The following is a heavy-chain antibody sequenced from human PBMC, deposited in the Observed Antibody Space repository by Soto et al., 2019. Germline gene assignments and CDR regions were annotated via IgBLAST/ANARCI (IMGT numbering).Heavy chain of an antibody. CDR2: IDSDGRNT. V-gene: IGHV3-74*01. J-gene: IGHJ4*02. CDR3: ASRRHSDYGY. Sequence: EVHLVESGGGLVQPGGSLRLSCVASDFSFSTSWMHWVRQAPGKGLVWVSRIDSDGRNTHYADSVRGRFIISRDNAKNTVYLQRNSLRAEDTAVYFCASRRHSDYGYWGQGILVAVSS. CDR1: DFSFSTSW. D-gene: IGHD3-22*01.